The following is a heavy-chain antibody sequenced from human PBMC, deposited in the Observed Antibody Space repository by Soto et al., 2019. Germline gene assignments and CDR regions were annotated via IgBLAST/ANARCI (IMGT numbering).Heavy chain of an antibody. CDR1: GGTFSSYT. CDR2: IIPILGIA. V-gene: IGHV1-69*02. CDR3: ARSGYCSGGSCYWSWFAP. D-gene: IGHD2-15*01. J-gene: IGHJ5*02. Sequence: QVQLVQSGDEVQKPGSSVKVSCKASGGTFSSYTISWVRQAPGKGLEWMGRIIPILGIANYAQKFQGRVTITADKSTSTAYMELSSVISEDTAVYYCARSGYCSGGSCYWSWFAPLGQGTLVTVSS.